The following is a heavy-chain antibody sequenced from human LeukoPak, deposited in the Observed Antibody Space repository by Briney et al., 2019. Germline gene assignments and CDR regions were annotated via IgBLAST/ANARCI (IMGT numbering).Heavy chain of an antibody. CDR3: ARRYCSGGSCYSERGAFDI. V-gene: IGHV4-39*07. J-gene: IGHJ3*02. CDR1: GGSISSSSYY. CDR2: IYYSGTT. D-gene: IGHD2-15*01. Sequence: SETLSLTCTVSGGSISSSSYYWDWIRQPPGKGLEWIGSIYYSGTTYYNPSLKSRVTISVDTSKNQFSLKLSSVTAADTAVYYCARRYCSGGSCYSERGAFDIWGQGTMVTVS.